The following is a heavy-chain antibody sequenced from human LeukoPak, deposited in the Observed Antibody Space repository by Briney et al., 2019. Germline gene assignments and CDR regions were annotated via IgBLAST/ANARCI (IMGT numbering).Heavy chain of an antibody. Sequence: ASVKVSCKASGYTFTSYDINWVRQATGQGLEWMGWMNPNSGNTGYAQKFQGRVTMTRNTSISAAYMELSSLRSEDTAVYYCARVVKGGSTSQKPFDYWGQGTLVTVSS. D-gene: IGHD2-2*01. V-gene: IGHV1-8*01. CDR3: ARVVKGGSTSQKPFDY. J-gene: IGHJ4*02. CDR1: GYTFTSYD. CDR2: MNPNSGNT.